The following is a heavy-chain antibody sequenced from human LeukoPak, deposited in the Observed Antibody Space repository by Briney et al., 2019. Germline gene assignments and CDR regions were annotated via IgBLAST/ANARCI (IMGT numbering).Heavy chain of an antibody. CDR3: ASAYYYDSSGYPI. Sequence: SETLSLTCTVSGGSISSGGYYWSWIRQRPGKGLEWIGYIYYSGSTYYNPSLKSRVTISVDTSKNQFSLKLSSVTAADTAVYYCASAYYYDSSGYPIWGQGTLVTVSS. D-gene: IGHD3-22*01. CDR2: IYYSGST. J-gene: IGHJ4*02. CDR1: GGSISSGGYY. V-gene: IGHV4-31*03.